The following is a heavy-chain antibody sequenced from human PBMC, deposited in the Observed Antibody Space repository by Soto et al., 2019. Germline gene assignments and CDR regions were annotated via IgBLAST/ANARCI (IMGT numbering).Heavy chain of an antibody. CDR1: GDSVSSNTAS. CDR3: ARGVAGSGFDL. Sequence: RSLTCGIAGDSVSSNTASWNWIRSSPSRGLEWLGRTYYRSNWRHDYAVSVKSRITVNPDTSKNHFSLQLNSVTPDDTAVYYCARGVAGSGFDLWGQGTLVTVSS. CDR2: TYYRSNWRH. J-gene: IGHJ4*02. D-gene: IGHD6-19*01. V-gene: IGHV6-1*01.